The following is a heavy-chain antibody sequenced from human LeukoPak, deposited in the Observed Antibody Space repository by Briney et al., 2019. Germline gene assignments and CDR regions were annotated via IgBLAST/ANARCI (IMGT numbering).Heavy chain of an antibody. V-gene: IGHV3-30*02. CDR2: IRYDGNNK. Sequence: GGSLRLSCGASGFTFSNYGMLWVRQAPGKGLEWVAFIRYDGNNKLYADSVKGRFTISRDNSKNTVYLHINSLRTEDTALYYCAKDNPLDYWGQGTLVIVSS. CDR3: AKDNPLDY. CDR1: GFTFSNYG. J-gene: IGHJ4*02. D-gene: IGHD1-14*01.